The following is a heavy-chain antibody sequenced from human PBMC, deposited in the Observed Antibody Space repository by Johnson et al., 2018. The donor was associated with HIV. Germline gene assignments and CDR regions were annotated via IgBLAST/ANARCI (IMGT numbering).Heavy chain of an antibody. J-gene: IGHJ3*02. CDR2: INWNGGST. D-gene: IGHD5-24*01. CDR1: GFTFSSYA. V-gene: IGHV3-NL1*01. CDR3: AKNREMATIRGAFDI. Sequence: QVQLVESGGGVVQPGRSLRLSCAASGFTFSSYAMHWVRQAPGKGLEWVSGINWNGGSTGYADSVKGRFTISRDNSKNTLYLQMNSLRAEDTAVYYCAKNREMATIRGAFDIWGQGTMVTVSS.